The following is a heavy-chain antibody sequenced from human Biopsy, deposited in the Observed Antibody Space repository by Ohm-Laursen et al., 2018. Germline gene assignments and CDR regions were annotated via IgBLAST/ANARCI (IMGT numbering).Heavy chain of an antibody. J-gene: IGHJ6*02. CDR3: ARDYGLGTNSAFGGLDV. CDR2: INWNSDRV. V-gene: IGHV3-9*01. Sequence: SLRLSCSASGFKFDEFAMHWVRQTPGKGLEWVSAINWNSDRVDYADSVKGRFTISRDNAENSLYLEMNSLRPEDTAVYYCARDYGLGTNSAFGGLDVWGQGTTVTVSS. CDR1: GFKFDEFA. D-gene: IGHD3-10*01.